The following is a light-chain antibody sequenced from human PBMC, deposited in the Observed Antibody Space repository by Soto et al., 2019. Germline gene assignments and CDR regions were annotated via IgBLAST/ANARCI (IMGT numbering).Light chain of an antibody. J-gene: IGKJ2*01. V-gene: IGKV3-15*01. CDR1: QSVSSN. Sequence: EIVMTQSPATLSVSPWERASLSCRASQSVSSNLAWYQQKPGQAPRLLIYGASTRATGIPARFSGSGSGTEFTLTISSLQSEDFAVYYCQHYNNWPRYTFGQGTKLEIK. CDR3: QHYNNWPRYT. CDR2: GAS.